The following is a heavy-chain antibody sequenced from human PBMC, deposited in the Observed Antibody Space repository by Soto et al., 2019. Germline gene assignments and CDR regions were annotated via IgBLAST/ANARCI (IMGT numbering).Heavy chain of an antibody. V-gene: IGHV4-4*02. J-gene: IGHJ4*02. D-gene: IGHD3-9*01. CDR2: IFHSGST. CDR3: ARSITFDWLFFDY. Sequence: SETLSLTCAVSGASINRNNWWCWVRQAPGKGLEWIGEIFHSGSTNYNPSLKSRVTISVDKSKNHFSLKLSSVTAADTAVYYCARSITFDWLFFDYWGQGTLVTVSS. CDR1: GASINRNNW.